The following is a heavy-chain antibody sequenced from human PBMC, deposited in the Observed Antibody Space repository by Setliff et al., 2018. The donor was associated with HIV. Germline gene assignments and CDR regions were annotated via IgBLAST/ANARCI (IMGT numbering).Heavy chain of an antibody. J-gene: IGHJ4*02. CDR3: ARDAYGDSYFDF. D-gene: IGHD4-17*01. CDR2: IKYDGSEK. Sequence: GGSLRLSCAASGFISSSYWMSWVRQAPGKGLEWVANIKYDGSEKWYVDSVKGRFTISRDNAKNSLYLHMVDLGAEDTALYYCARDAYGDSYFDFWGQGTLVTVSS. CDR1: GFISSSYW. V-gene: IGHV3-7*01.